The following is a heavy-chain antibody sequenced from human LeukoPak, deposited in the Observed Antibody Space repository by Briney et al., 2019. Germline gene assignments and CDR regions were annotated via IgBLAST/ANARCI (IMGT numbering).Heavy chain of an antibody. D-gene: IGHD2-15*01. CDR2: INHSGST. CDR1: GGSFSGYY. CDR3: ARVVVAATPAYYYGMDV. V-gene: IGHV4-34*01. Sequence: PSETLSLTCAVYGGSFSGYYWSWIRQPPGKGLEWIGEINHSGSTNYNPSLKSRVTISVDTSKNQFSLKLSSVTAADTAVYYCARVVVAATPAYYYGMDVWGQGTTVTVSS. J-gene: IGHJ6*02.